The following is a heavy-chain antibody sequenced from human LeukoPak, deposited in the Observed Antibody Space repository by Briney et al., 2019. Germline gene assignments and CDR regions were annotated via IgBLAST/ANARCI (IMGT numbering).Heavy chain of an antibody. J-gene: IGHJ5*02. CDR2: INPTDGST. CDR1: GYSFTTYN. CDR3: ARVSDIVYSRGFDP. V-gene: IGHV1-46*01. Sequence: GASVKVSCKASGYSFTTYNIHWVRQAPGQGLEWMGIINPTDGSTSYAQNFQGRVTVTGDTSTSTVYMELSSLRSEDTAVYYCARVSDIVYSRGFDPWGQGTLVTVSS. D-gene: IGHD2-15*01.